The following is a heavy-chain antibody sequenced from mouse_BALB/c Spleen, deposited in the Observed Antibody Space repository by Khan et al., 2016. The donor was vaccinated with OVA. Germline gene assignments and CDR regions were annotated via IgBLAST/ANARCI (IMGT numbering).Heavy chain of an antibody. CDR2: INTYTGEP. CDR3: TRFHGGY. CDR1: GYTFTNYV. J-gene: IGHJ2*01. Sequence: QIQLVQSGPELKKPGETVKISCKASGYTFTNYVMNWVKQSPGKGLKWMGWINTYTGEPTYADDFMGRFAFSLEPSVSTAYLQINSLKYEDTATYFCTRFHGGYWGQGTTLTVSS. V-gene: IGHV9-3-1*01.